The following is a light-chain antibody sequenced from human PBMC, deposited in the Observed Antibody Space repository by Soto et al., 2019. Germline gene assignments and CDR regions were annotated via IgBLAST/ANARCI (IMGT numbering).Light chain of an antibody. CDR2: ADS. J-gene: IGLJ2*01. CDR1: NIGSKS. CDR3: QVWDSTGDHVV. Sequence: SYELTQPPSVSVAPGQTARITCGGNNIGSKSVHWYQQRPGQAPVLVLYADSDWPSGIPERFSGSNSGNTATLTISRVEAGDEADYYCQVWDSTGDHVVFGGGTKVTVL. V-gene: IGLV3-21*02.